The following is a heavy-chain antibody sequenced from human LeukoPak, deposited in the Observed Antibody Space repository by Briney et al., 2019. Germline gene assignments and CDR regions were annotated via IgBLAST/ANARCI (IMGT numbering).Heavy chain of an antibody. V-gene: IGHV1-69*13. CDR1: GGTFSSYA. D-gene: IGHD6-19*01. Sequence: SVKVSCKASGGTFSSYAISWVRQAPGQGLEWMGGIIPIFGTANYAQKFQGRVTITADESTSSAYMELSSLRSEDTAVYYCARGPYSSGWYDYWGQGTLVTVSS. CDR3: ARGPYSSGWYDY. J-gene: IGHJ4*02. CDR2: IIPIFGTA.